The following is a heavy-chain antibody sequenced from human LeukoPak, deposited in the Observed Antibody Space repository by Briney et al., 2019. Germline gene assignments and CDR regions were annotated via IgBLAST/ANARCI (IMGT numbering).Heavy chain of an antibody. CDR2: ISYSGST. V-gene: IGHV4-59*08. Sequence: SETLSLTCTVSSGSISTYYWAWIRQPPGKGLEWIGYISYSGSTKYNPSLTRRVTISLDTSKNQFSLELRSMTAADTAIYYCARQAGSFTTFDFWGQGTLDTVSS. CDR3: ARQAGSFTTFDF. D-gene: IGHD1-26*01. CDR1: SGSISTYY. J-gene: IGHJ4*02.